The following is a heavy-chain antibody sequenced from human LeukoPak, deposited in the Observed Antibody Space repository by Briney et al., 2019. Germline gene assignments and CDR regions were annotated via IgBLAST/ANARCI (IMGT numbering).Heavy chain of an antibody. J-gene: IGHJ4*02. V-gene: IGHV3-53*01. CDR2: IYSGGST. Sequence: GGSLRLSCAASGFTVSSNYMSWVRQAPGKGLEWFSVIYSGGSTYYADSVKGRFTISRDNSKNTLYLQMNSLRAEDTAVYYCTRDESFYGSGRYYWGQGTLVTVSS. CDR3: TRDESFYGSGRYY. D-gene: IGHD3-10*01. CDR1: GFTVSSNY.